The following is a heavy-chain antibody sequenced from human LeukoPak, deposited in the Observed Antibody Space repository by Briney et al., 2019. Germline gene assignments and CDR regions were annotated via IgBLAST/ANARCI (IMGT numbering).Heavy chain of an antibody. V-gene: IGHV4-34*01. J-gene: IGHJ5*02. Sequence: SETLSLTCTVSGGSISSRYWSWIRQPPGKGLEWIGEINHSGSTNYKPSLKSRVTISEDTSKNQFSLKLSSVTAADTAVYYCASRDILTGYPYNWFDPWGQGTLVTVSS. CDR3: ASRDILTGYPYNWFDP. CDR2: INHSGST. D-gene: IGHD3-9*01. CDR1: GGSISSRY.